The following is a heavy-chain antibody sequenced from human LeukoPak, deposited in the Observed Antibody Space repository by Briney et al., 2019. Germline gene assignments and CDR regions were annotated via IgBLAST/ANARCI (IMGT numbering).Heavy chain of an antibody. Sequence: SETLSLTCAVSGASITTYYWSWMRQPPGRGLEWIAYIYDSGTTSGSTNYNPSLKSRVIISVDRSKNQLSLKLSSVTAADTAVYYCARDPRSAAGTSQMRWDVWGQGTTVTVSS. CDR1: GASITTYY. CDR2: IYDSGTTSGST. V-gene: IGHV4-4*08. D-gene: IGHD6-13*01. J-gene: IGHJ6*02. CDR3: ARDPRSAAGTSQMRWDV.